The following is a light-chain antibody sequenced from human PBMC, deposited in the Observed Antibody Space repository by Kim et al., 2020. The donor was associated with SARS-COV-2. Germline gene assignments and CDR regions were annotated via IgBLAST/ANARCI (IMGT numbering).Light chain of an antibody. J-gene: IGLJ3*02. Sequence: GRRLPISCSGSDPDIGSHFVYRGQQLPGTAPKLVIHENSQRPSGVPDRFSGSKSGTSASLAISGLRSEDEGDYYCAAWDDTLHAWVFGGGTQLTVL. CDR3: AAWDDTLHAWV. CDR2: ENS. V-gene: IGLV1-47*01. CDR1: DPDIGSHF.